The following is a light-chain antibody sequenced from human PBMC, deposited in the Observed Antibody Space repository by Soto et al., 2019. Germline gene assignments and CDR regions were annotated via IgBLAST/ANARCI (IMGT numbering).Light chain of an antibody. CDR3: ATWDSSLTGEV. CDR1: SSNIGNNY. V-gene: IGLV1-51*01. J-gene: IGLJ2*01. CDR2: DSN. Sequence: SVLAQPPSVSAAPGQKVTISCSGSSSNIGNNYVSWYQQLPGTAPKLLIYDSNKRPSGIPDRFSGSKSGTSATLDITGLQTGDEADYYCATWDSSLTGEVFGEGTQLTVL.